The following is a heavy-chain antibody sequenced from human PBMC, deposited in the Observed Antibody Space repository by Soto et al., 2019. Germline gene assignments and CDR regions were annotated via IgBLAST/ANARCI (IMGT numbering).Heavy chain of an antibody. Sequence: QVQLVESGGGVVQTGRSLRLSCAASGFSFTSYAMHWVRQAPGKGLEWVAVISYDETKKYYADSVKGRFTISRDNSKNTLYLQMNSLRAEDTAVYYCAKEGGSGYLYHYGMDVWGQGTTVTVSS. CDR2: ISYDETKK. CDR1: GFSFTSYA. V-gene: IGHV3-30*18. J-gene: IGHJ6*02. CDR3: AKEGGSGYLYHYGMDV. D-gene: IGHD6-19*01.